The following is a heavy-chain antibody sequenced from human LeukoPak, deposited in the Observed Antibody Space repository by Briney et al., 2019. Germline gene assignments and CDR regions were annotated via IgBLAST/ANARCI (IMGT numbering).Heavy chain of an antibody. CDR1: GYTFTGYY. J-gene: IGHJ4*02. CDR2: INPNSGGT. D-gene: IGHD3-10*01. Sequence: ASVTVSCTASGYTFTGYYMHWVRQAPGPGLEWMGWINPNSGGTDYSQEFQGRVTITRDTANSTVYLELSMLGSDDTAVYYCARLSEEIFGELSKYYFDYWGQGTLVTVSA. V-gene: IGHV1-2*02. CDR3: ARLSEEIFGELSKYYFDY.